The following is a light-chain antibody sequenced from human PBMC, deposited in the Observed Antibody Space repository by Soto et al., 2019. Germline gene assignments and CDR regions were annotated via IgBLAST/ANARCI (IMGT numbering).Light chain of an antibody. Sequence: VLTQSPGTLSLSPGERATLSCRASQSVSSSYLAWYQQNRGQAPRLLIHGASSRATGIPDRFSGSGSGTDFTLTISRLEPEDFAVYYCQQYGSSRWTFGQGTKVEIK. CDR3: QQYGSSRWT. CDR2: GAS. CDR1: QSVSSSY. V-gene: IGKV3-20*01. J-gene: IGKJ1*01.